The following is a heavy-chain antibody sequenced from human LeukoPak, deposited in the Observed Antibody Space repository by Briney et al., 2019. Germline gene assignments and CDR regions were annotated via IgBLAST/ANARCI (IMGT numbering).Heavy chain of an antibody. Sequence: GGSLRLPCAASGFTFSNYAMHWVRQAPGKGLEYVSVISSNEGTTYYANSVKGRFTISRDNSKNTLYLQMGSLRAEDMAAYYCARGGALVRGALDYWGQGTLVTVSS. J-gene: IGHJ4*02. CDR1: GFTFSNYA. CDR3: ARGGALVRGALDY. V-gene: IGHV3-64*01. D-gene: IGHD3-10*01. CDR2: ISSNEGTT.